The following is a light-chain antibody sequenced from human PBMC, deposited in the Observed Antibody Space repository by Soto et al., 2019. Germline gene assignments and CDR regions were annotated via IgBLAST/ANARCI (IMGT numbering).Light chain of an antibody. V-gene: IGLV1-47*01. CDR1: SSNIGSNY. CDR3: AAWDDSLSGRV. CDR2: RNN. Sequence: QSVLTQPPSASGTPGQRVTISCSGSSSNIGSNYVYWYQQLPGTAPKLLIYRNNQRPSGVPERFSGSKSGTSASLAISGLRSEDEADYYCAAWDDSLSGRVFGGGTKVTVL. J-gene: IGLJ2*01.